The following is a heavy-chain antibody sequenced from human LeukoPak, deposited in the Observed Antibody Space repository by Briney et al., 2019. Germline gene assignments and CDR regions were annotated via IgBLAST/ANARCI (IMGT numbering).Heavy chain of an antibody. CDR3: GSGYSYGQFDY. J-gene: IGHJ4*02. CDR1: GGTFSSYA. Sequence: GASVKVSCKASGGTFSSYAISWVRQAPGQGLEWMGGIIPIFGTANYAQKFQGRVTITTDESTSTAYMELSSLRSEDTAVYHCGSGYSYGQFDYWGQGTLVTVSS. CDR2: IIPIFGTA. D-gene: IGHD5-18*01. V-gene: IGHV1-69*05.